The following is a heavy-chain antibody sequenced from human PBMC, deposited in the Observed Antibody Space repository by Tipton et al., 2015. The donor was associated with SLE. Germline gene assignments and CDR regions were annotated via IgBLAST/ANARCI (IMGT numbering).Heavy chain of an antibody. CDR3: AGRRTVLLLEWLPNAFDI. V-gene: IGHV3-20*04. J-gene: IGHJ3*02. D-gene: IGHD3-3*01. Sequence: SLRLSCAASGFNFEDYAMGWVRQAPGKGLEWVSGINWHGGSTGYAVSVKGRFTISRDNAKKSLHLQRNSLRADDTALYYCAGRRTVLLLEWLPNAFDIWGHGTMVTVSP. CDR1: GFNFEDYA. CDR2: INWHGGST.